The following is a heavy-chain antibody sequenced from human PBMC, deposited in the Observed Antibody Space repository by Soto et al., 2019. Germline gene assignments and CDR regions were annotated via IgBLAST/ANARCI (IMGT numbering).Heavy chain of an antibody. Sequence: PGESLKISCKGSGYSFTSYWIGWVRQMPGKGLEWMGIIYPGDSDTRYSPSFQGQVTISADKSISTAYLQWSSLKASDTAMYYCAGQVTCSSTSCYPSYYYYYGMDVWGQGTTVTVSS. CDR2: IYPGDSDT. D-gene: IGHD2-2*01. J-gene: IGHJ6*02. CDR1: GYSFTSYW. V-gene: IGHV5-51*01. CDR3: AGQVTCSSTSCYPSYYYYYGMDV.